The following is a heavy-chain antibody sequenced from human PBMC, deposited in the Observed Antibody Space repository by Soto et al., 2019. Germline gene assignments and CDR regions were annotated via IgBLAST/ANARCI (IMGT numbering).Heavy chain of an antibody. V-gene: IGHV4-4*07. CDR2: IYTSGST. J-gene: IGHJ5*02. CDR3: ARDKGYSSGWYANWFDP. Sequence: SETLSLTCTVSGGSISSYYWSWIRQPSGKGLEWIGRIYTSGSTNYNPSLKSRGTMSVDTSKNQFSLKLSSVTAADKAVYYCARDKGYSSGWYANWFDPWGQGTLDTVS. D-gene: IGHD6-19*01. CDR1: GGSISSYY.